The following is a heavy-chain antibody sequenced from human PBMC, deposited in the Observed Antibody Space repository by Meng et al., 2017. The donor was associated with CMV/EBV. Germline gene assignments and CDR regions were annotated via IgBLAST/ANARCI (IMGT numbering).Heavy chain of an antibody. J-gene: IGHJ4*02. V-gene: IGHV3-11*04. CDR2: ISSSGSTI. Sequence: GESLKISCAASGFTFSDYYMSWIRQAPGKGLEWVSYISSSGSTIYYAGSVKGRFTISRDNAKNSLYLQMNSLRAEDTAVYYCARNLSPRTLRFLEWLPTGGWVDYWGQGTLVTVSS. CDR1: GFTFSDYY. D-gene: IGHD3-3*01. CDR3: ARNLSPRTLRFLEWLPTGGWVDY.